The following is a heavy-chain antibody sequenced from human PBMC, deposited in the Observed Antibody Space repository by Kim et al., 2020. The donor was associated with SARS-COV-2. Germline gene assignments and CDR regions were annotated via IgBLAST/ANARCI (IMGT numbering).Heavy chain of an antibody. D-gene: IGHD6-19*01. CDR3: ARQTNGWPYYFDY. J-gene: IGHJ4*02. Sequence: YADSVKGRFTISRDNSKTTLYLQMNSLRAEDTAVYYCARQTNGWPYYFDYWGQGTLVTVSS. V-gene: IGHV3-53*01.